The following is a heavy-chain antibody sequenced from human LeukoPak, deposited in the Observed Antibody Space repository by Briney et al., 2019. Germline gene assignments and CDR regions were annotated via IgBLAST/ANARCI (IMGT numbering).Heavy chain of an antibody. V-gene: IGHV3-21*01. CDR1: GFIFSSYW. CDR2: ISSSSSYI. D-gene: IGHD2-15*01. Sequence: PGGSLRLSCAASGFIFSSYWIHWVRQAPGKGLAWVSSISSSSSYIYYADSVKGRFTISRDNAKNSLYLQMNSLRAEDTAVYYCARDTQPYSHYYYYGMDVWGQGTTVTVSS. J-gene: IGHJ6*02. CDR3: ARDTQPYSHYYYYGMDV.